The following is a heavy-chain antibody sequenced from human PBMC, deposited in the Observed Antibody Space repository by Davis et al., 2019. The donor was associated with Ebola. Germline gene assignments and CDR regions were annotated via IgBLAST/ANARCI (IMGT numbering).Heavy chain of an antibody. D-gene: IGHD6-13*01. CDR3: ARTGRYSSSWAPNWFDP. Sequence: GSLRLSCTVSGGSISSSDYYWGWIRQPPGKGLEWIGSISHSGSTYYNPSLKSRVTISVDTSKNQFSLKLSSVTAADTAVYYCARTGRYSSSWAPNWFDPWGQGTLVTVSS. J-gene: IGHJ5*02. CDR1: GGSISSSDYY. CDR2: ISHSGST. V-gene: IGHV4-39*07.